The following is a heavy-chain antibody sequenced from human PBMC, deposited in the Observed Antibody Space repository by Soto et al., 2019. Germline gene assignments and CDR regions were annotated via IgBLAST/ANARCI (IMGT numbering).Heavy chain of an antibody. Sequence: QVQLVQSGAEVKKPGSSVKVSCKASGGTFSSHAISWVRQAPGQGLEWMGGIIPIFGTANYAQTVKGRVTITADESTTTAYMELSSLRSEDTAVYYCARDPAYGMDVWGQGTTVTVSS. J-gene: IGHJ6*02. V-gene: IGHV1-69*01. CDR2: IIPIFGTA. CDR3: ARDPAYGMDV. D-gene: IGHD2-2*01. CDR1: GGTFSSHA.